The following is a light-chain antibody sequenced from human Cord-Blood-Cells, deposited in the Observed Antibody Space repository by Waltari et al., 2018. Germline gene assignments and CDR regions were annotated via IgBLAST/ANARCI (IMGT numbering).Light chain of an antibody. CDR1: SSDVGGYNY. CDR2: DVS. CDR3: SSYTSSSTVV. Sequence: QSALTQPASVSGSPGQSITIYCPGTSSDVGGYNYVSWYQQHPGKAPKLMIYDVSNRPSGVSNRFSGSKSGNTASLTISGLQAEDEADYYCSSYTSSSTVVFGGGTKLTVL. V-gene: IGLV2-14*01. J-gene: IGLJ2*01.